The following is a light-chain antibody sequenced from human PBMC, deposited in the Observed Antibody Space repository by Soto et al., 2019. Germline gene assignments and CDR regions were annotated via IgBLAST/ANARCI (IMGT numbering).Light chain of an antibody. CDR1: SSNIGAGYG. CDR3: QSYDSSLSGVV. Sequence: QSVLTQPPSVSGAPGQRVTFSCTGSSSNIGAGYGVHWYQQLPGTAPKLLIFANSNRPSGVPDRFSGSKSGTSASLAITGLQAEDEADYYCQSYDSSLSGVVFGGGTKLTV. J-gene: IGLJ2*01. CDR2: ANS. V-gene: IGLV1-40*01.